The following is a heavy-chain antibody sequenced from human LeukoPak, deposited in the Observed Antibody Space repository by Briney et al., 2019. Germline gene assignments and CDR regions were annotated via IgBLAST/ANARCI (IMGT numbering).Heavy chain of an antibody. J-gene: IGHJ6*03. CDR1: GYSFTSYW. D-gene: IGHD2-2*02. V-gene: IGHV5-51*01. Sequence: PGESLKISCKGSGYSFTSYWIGWVRQMPGKGLEWMGIIYPGDSDTRYSPSFQGQVTISADKSISTAYLQWSSLKASDTAMYYCARHWEGSCSSTSCYTSYYYMDVWGKGTTVTVSS. CDR2: IYPGDSDT. CDR3: ARHWEGSCSSTSCYTSYYYMDV.